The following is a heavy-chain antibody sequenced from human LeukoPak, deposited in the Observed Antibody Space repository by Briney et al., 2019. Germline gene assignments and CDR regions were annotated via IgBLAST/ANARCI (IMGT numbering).Heavy chain of an antibody. CDR1: GGTFINSA. Sequence: SVKVSCKASGGTFINSAISWVRQAPGQGLEWMGQIIPIYGAANYAHRFQDRVTITSDESTSTASMELTSLRSEDTAMYYCAREGRLYDSGGYSVFAAFDIWGQGTMVTVSS. CDR3: AREGRLYDSGGYSVFAAFDI. V-gene: IGHV1-69*01. CDR2: IIPIYGAA. J-gene: IGHJ3*02. D-gene: IGHD3-22*01.